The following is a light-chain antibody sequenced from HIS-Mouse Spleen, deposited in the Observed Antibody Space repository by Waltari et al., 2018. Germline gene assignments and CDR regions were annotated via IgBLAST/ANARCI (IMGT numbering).Light chain of an antibody. V-gene: IGLV1-47*01. CDR3: AAWDDSLSGWV. CDR1: SHHIRSSY. Sequence: QSVLTQPPSASGTPGQRVPIPCSGRSHHIRSSYVYWYQQLPGTAPKLLIYRNNQRPSGVPDRFSGSKSGTSASLAISGLRSEDEADYYCAAWDDSLSGWVFGGGTKLTVL. J-gene: IGLJ3*02. CDR2: RNN.